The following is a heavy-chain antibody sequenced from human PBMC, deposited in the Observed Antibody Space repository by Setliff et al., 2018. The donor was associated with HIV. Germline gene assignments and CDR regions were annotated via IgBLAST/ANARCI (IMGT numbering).Heavy chain of an antibody. Sequence: GGSLRLSCAPSEFTFSSYGMHWVRQAPGKGLEWVAFMFYNGKAEEYADSVKGRFTISRDNSKNTLYLQMNSLRPEDTAVYYCASARIPTGGTSTSLDYWGQGALVTVSS. CDR2: MFYNGKAE. J-gene: IGHJ4*02. CDR1: EFTFSSYG. D-gene: IGHD1-1*01. CDR3: ASARIPTGGTSTSLDY. V-gene: IGHV3-30*02.